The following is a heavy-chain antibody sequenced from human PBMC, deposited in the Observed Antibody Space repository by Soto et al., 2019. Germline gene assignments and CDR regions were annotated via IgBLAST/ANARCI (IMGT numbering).Heavy chain of an antibody. CDR1: GYSFAGYW. J-gene: IGHJ4*02. V-gene: IGHV5-10-1*01. D-gene: IGHD3-22*01. CDR2: IDPSDSQT. Sequence: GEALKISCKGSGYSFAGYWITWVREMPGKGQERMGRIDPSDSQTYYSPSFRGHVTISAAKSINTVFLQWSSLRASDTDMYYCARQIYDSDSGPNFQYYFDSWGQGTLVTVSS. CDR3: ARQIYDSDSGPNFQYYFDS.